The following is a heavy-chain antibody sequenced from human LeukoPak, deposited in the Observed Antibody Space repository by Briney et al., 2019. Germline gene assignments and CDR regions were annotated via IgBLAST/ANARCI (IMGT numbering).Heavy chain of an antibody. CDR3: AIRRDGYNLGDAFDI. CDR1: GFIFSSYE. V-gene: IGHV3-21*01. J-gene: IGHJ3*02. CDR2: ISSSSSYI. Sequence: GGSLRLSCAASGFIFSSYEMNWVRQAPGKGLEWVSSISSSSSYIYYADSVKGRFTISGDNAKNSLYLQMNSLRAEDTAVYYCAIRRDGYNLGDAFDIWGQGTMVTVSS. D-gene: IGHD5-24*01.